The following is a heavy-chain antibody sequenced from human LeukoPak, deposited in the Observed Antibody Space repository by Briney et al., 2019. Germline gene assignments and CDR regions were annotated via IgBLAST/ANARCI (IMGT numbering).Heavy chain of an antibody. D-gene: IGHD5-12*01. Sequence: PSETLSLTCTVSGGSISTYYWSWIRQPAGKGLEWIGRIYTSDTNYNPSLKSRVIISVDTSKNQFSLQLSSMTAADTAVSYSARRTDSGGYNWFYHWGQGTLVTVSS. CDR3: ARRTDSGGYNWFYH. CDR1: GGSISTYY. CDR2: IYTSDT. J-gene: IGHJ5*02. V-gene: IGHV4-4*07.